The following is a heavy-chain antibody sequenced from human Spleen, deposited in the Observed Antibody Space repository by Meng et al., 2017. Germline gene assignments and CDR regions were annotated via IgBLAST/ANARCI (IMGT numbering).Heavy chain of an antibody. J-gene: IGHJ4*02. CDR3: ARLTTVTQPGMDY. D-gene: IGHD1-1*01. Sequence: QVRLVQAGAEVKKPGSSVKVSCKASGDTFSSYTISWVRQAPGQGLEWMGGMIPIFGTANYAQKFLGRVTITADESTTTAYMELSSLRSEDTAVYYCARLTTVTQPGMDYWGQGTLVTVSS. CDR1: GDTFSSYT. V-gene: IGHV1-69*01. CDR2: MIPIFGTA.